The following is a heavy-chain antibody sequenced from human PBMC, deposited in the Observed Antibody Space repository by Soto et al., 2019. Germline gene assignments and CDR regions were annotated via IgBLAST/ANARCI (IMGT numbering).Heavy chain of an antibody. V-gene: IGHV1-3*01. CDR2: INAGNGNT. CDR3: ARERYGSGSYYFDY. Sequence: ASVKVSCKVSGYTFTNYAMHWVRQAPGQRLEWMGRINAGNGNTKYAQKFQGRVTITADTSTSTAYMELSSLRSEDTAVYCCARERYGSGSYYFDYWGQGTLVTVSS. D-gene: IGHD3-10*01. CDR1: GYTFTNYA. J-gene: IGHJ4*02.